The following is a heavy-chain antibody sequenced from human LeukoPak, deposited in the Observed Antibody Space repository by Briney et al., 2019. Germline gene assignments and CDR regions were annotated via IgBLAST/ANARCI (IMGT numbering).Heavy chain of an antibody. D-gene: IGHD4-17*01. J-gene: IGHJ4*02. CDR2: ITSGSSPI. Sequence: GGSLRLSCAASGFTFRSYSMNWVRQAPGKGVEWVSYITSGSSPIYYADPVKGRFTISRDNAKNSLYLQMNSLRDEDTAVYYCARRAYGDDSFDYWGQGTLVTVSS. CDR3: ARRAYGDDSFDY. CDR1: GFTFRSYS. V-gene: IGHV3-48*02.